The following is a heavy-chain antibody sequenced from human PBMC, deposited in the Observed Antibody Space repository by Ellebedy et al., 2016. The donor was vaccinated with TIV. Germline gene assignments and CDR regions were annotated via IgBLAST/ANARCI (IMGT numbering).Heavy chain of an antibody. Sequence: GESLKISCEASGFSFTNYWIGCVRQLPGKGLECLGIIFPADSDVEYTPSFQGQVTVSAAKSLNTADLNWRILQAADSAMYYGARGGGFDGWGSNTFDYWGQGTLVTVSS. CDR2: IFPADSDV. CDR1: GFSFTNYW. D-gene: IGHD3-10*01. J-gene: IGHJ4*02. V-gene: IGHV5-51*01. CDR3: ARGGGFDGWGSNTFDY.